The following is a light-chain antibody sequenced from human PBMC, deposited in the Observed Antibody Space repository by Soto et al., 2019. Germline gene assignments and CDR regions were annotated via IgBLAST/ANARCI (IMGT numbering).Light chain of an antibody. V-gene: IGLV8-61*01. CDR3: VLYMGSGISV. CDR2: STN. J-gene: IGLJ2*01. CDR1: SGSVSTNYY. Sequence: QTVVTQEPSFSVSPGGTVTLTCCLRSGSVSTNYYPSWYQQTPGQAPRTLIYSTNTRCSGVPDRFSGSILGNKAALTITGAQADDESYGYCVLYMGSGISVFGTVTKLTVL.